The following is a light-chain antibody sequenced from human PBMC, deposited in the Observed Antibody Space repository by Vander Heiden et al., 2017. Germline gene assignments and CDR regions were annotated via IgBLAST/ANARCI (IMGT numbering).Light chain of an antibody. CDR3: QQYGSSPRT. V-gene: IGKV3-20*01. CDR1: QSVSSNF. Sequence: EIALTPSPGTLSLSPGERATLSCRASQSVSSNFLAWYQQKPGQAPRLLIYGASSRATGIPDRFSGIGSGTDFTLTITRLEPEDFAVYYCQQYGSSPRTFGQGTKVEI. CDR2: GAS. J-gene: IGKJ1*01.